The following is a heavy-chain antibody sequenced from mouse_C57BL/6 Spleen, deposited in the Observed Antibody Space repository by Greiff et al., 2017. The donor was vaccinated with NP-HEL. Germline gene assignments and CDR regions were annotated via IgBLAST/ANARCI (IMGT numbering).Heavy chain of an antibody. CDR3: EREFYYCGSKAMDY. Sequence: VQLQQPGAELVKPGASVKMSCKASGYTFTSYWITWVKQRPGQGLEWIGDIYPGSGSTNYNEKFKSKATLTVDTSSSTAYMQLSSLSSEDAAVKYCEREFYYCGSKAMDYWGQGTTVTVSS. D-gene: IGHD1-1*01. CDR1: GYTFTSYW. J-gene: IGHJ4*01. V-gene: IGHV1-55*01. CDR2: IYPGSGST.